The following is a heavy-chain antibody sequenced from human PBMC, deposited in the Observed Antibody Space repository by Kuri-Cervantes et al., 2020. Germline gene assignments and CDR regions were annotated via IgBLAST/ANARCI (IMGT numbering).Heavy chain of an antibody. Sequence: GESLKISCAASGFTFDNYWMSWVRQAPGKGLEWVANIKQDGSEKYYVDSVKGRFTISRDNARNSLFLQMNSLRAEDTAVYFCAKETVHGTQTLDYWGQGTLVTVSS. CDR2: IKQDGSEK. CDR3: AKETVHGTQTLDY. CDR1: GFTFDNYW. V-gene: IGHV3-7*05. J-gene: IGHJ4*02. D-gene: IGHD4-17*01.